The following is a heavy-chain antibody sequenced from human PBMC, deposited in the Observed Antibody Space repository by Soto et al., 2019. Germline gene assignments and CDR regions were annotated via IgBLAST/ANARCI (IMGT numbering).Heavy chain of an antibody. CDR1: GGSISSSSYY. J-gene: IGHJ4*02. CDR2: IYYSGST. V-gene: IGHV4-39*01. D-gene: IGHD2-15*01. CDR3: ARVNGDCSGGSCYNRFDY. Sequence: SETLSLTCTVSGGSISSSSYYWGWIRQPPGKGLEWIGSIYYSGSTYYNPSLKSRVTISVDTSKNQFSLKLSSVTAADTAVYYCARVNGDCSGGSCYNRFDYWGQGTLVTVSS.